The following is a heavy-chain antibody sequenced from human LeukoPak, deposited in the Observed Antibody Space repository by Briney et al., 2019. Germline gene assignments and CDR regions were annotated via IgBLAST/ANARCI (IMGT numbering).Heavy chain of an antibody. J-gene: IGHJ5*02. V-gene: IGHV3-74*01. Sequence: PGGPLRLSCAASGFTFSGYWMHWARQSPGKGLVWVSCINGDGSDTRYADSVKGRFTISRDNARNTLYLLMNSLRVEDTAVYYCARDPRNKGFDPWGQGTLVTVSS. CDR2: INGDGSDT. D-gene: IGHD1/OR15-1a*01. CDR3: ARDPRNKGFDP. CDR1: GFTFSGYW.